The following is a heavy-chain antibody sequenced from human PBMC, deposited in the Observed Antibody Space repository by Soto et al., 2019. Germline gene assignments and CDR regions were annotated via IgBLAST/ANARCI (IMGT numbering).Heavy chain of an antibody. CDR3: ATASTIFGVAIPYFDY. CDR2: IYYSGST. J-gene: IGHJ4*02. D-gene: IGHD3-3*01. CDR1: GGSISSGDYY. Sequence: CTVSGGSISSGDYYWSWIRQPPGKGLEWIGYIYYSGSTYYNPSLKSRVTISVDTSKNQFSLKLSSVTAADTAVYYCATASTIFGVAIPYFDYWGQGTLVTVSS. V-gene: IGHV4-30-4*01.